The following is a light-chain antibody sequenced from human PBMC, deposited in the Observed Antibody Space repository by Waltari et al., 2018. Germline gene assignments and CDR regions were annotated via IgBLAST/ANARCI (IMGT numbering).Light chain of an antibody. CDR2: GNT. CDR3: QSFDSSLSASV. V-gene: IGLV1-40*01. CDR1: RPNFGAGYD. Sequence: QSVLTQPPSMSAAPGQKATIPCTGGRPNFGAGYDVHWYQQFPGTAPKLLMFGNTNRASGVPGRFSGSRSGTSASLAIAGVQSEDEAVYYCQSFDSSLSASVFGGGTKLTVL. J-gene: IGLJ3*02.